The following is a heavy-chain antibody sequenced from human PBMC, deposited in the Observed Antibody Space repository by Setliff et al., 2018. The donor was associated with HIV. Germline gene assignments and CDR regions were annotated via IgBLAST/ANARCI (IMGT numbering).Heavy chain of an antibody. J-gene: IGHJ3*02. CDR2: IIPIFGTA. V-gene: IGHV1-69*05. Sequence: SVKVSCKASGVTFSNYAISWVRQAPGQGLEWMGGIIPIFGTANYAQKFQGRVAITTDESTITAYMELSSLRSEDTAVYYCARDTGQQLVGFDIWGQGTMVTVS. D-gene: IGHD6-13*01. CDR1: GVTFSNYA. CDR3: ARDTGQQLVGFDI.